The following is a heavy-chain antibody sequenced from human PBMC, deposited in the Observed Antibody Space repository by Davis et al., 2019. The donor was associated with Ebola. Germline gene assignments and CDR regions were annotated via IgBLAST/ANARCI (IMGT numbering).Heavy chain of an antibody. Sequence: AASVKVSCKASGYTFTSYDINWVRQATEQGLEWMGWMNPKSGNTSYAQKFQGRVTMTRDTSTSTVYMELSSLRSEDTAVYYCARHDSSGYDAFDIWGQGTMVTVSS. V-gene: IGHV1-8*01. CDR2: MNPKSGNT. CDR3: ARHDSSGYDAFDI. CDR1: GYTFTSYD. J-gene: IGHJ3*02. D-gene: IGHD3-22*01.